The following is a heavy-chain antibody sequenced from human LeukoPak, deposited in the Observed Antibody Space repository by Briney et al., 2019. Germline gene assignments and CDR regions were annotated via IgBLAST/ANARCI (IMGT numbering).Heavy chain of an antibody. V-gene: IGHV3-73*01. J-gene: IGHJ5*02. CDR3: ASWGVVRAHSGFDP. CDR1: GFTFSGSA. Sequence: GGSLRLSCVASGFTFSGSAIHWVRQASGKGLEWVGRVRSKADSYATAYTASMKGRFIISRDDSKNTAYLQMNSLKTEDTAVYYCASWGVVRAHSGFDPWGQGTLVTVSS. D-gene: IGHD3-10*01. CDR2: VRSKADSYAT.